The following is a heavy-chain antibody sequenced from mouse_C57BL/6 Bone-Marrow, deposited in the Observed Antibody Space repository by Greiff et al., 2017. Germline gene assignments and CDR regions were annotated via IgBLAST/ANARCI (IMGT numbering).Heavy chain of an antibody. J-gene: IGHJ4*01. D-gene: IGHD2-4*01. CDR3: TTYDYDGGYAMDY. V-gene: IGHV14-4*01. CDR1: GFNIKDDY. Sequence: EVKLVESGAELVRPGASVKLSCTASGFNIKDDYMHWVKQRPEQGLEWIGWIDPENGDTEYASKFQGKATITADTSSNTAYLQLSSLTSEDTAVYYCTTYDYDGGYAMDYWGQETSVTVSS. CDR2: IDPENGDT.